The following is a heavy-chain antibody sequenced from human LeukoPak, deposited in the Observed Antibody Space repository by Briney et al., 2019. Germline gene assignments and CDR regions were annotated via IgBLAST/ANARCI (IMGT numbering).Heavy chain of an antibody. V-gene: IGHV1-69*13. CDR1: GGTFSSYA. CDR3: ARHGRTTVSPRGYYYYYYYMAV. Sequence: GASVKVSCKASGGTFSSYAISWVRQAPGQGLEWMGGIIPIFGTANYAQKFQGRVTITADESTSTAYMELSILRSEDTAVYYRARHGRTTVSPRGYYYYYYYMAVWGKGTTATVSS. CDR2: IIPIFGTA. J-gene: IGHJ6*03. D-gene: IGHD4-11*01.